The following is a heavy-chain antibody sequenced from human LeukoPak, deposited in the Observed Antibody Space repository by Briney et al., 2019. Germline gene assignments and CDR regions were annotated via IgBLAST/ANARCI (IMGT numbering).Heavy chain of an antibody. Sequence: SVKVSCKASGGTFSSYAISWVRQAPGQGLEWMGGIIPIFGTANYAQKFQGRVTITADESTSTAYMELSSLRSEDTAVYYCASTYCGGDCYSGRFDPWGQGTLVTVSS. CDR3: ASTYCGGDCYSGRFDP. CDR2: IIPIFGTA. V-gene: IGHV1-69*13. D-gene: IGHD2-21*02. CDR1: GGTFSSYA. J-gene: IGHJ5*02.